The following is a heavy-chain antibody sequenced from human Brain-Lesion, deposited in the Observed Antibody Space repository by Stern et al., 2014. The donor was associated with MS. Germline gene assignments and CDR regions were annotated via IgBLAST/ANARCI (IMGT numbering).Heavy chain of an antibody. Sequence: QLQLQESGPGLVKPSDTLSLTCSVSGDSLSSSTFYWGWIRQPPGKGPEWIGSVYYSGNTYYHPSLKSRVTISVDTSKKPFSLRLPSVTAADTAVYYCARHQLGYGYAYLRYWGQGTLVTVSS. CDR1: GDSLSSSTFY. CDR3: ARHQLGYGYAYLRY. D-gene: IGHD5-18*01. V-gene: IGHV4-39*01. J-gene: IGHJ4*02. CDR2: VYYSGNT.